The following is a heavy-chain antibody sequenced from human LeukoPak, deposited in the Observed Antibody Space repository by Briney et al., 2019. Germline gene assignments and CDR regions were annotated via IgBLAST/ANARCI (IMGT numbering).Heavy chain of an antibody. J-gene: IGHJ4*02. CDR2: ISGNGGST. Sequence: GGSLRLSCAASGFTFSSYAMSWVRQAPGKGLEWVSAISGNGGSTYYADSVKGRFTISRDNSKNTLYLQMNSLRAEDTAVYYCAKNVLRYFDWGKYYFDYWGQGTLVTVSS. CDR1: GFTFSSYA. D-gene: IGHD3-9*01. CDR3: AKNVLRYFDWGKYYFDY. V-gene: IGHV3-23*01.